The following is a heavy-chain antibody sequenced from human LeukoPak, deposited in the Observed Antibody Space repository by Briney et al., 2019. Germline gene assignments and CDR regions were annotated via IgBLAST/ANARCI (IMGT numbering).Heavy chain of an antibody. D-gene: IGHD6-13*01. J-gene: IGHJ5*02. CDR2: INPNSGGT. CDR3: ARGRNSSSWYFDWFDP. V-gene: IGHV1-2*02. Sequence: ASVKVSCKVSRYSVTDYYMHWVRQAPGQGLEWMGWINPNSGGTNYAQKFEGRVSMTRDRSINTAYMELKRLRSDDTAVYYCARGRNSSSWYFDWFDPWGQGTLVTVSS. CDR1: RYSVTDYY.